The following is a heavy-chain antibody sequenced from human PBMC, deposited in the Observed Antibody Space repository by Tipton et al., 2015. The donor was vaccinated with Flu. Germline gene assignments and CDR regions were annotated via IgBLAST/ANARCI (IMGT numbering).Heavy chain of an antibody. CDR2: ISYSGGT. CDR1: GVSISSGDFY. D-gene: IGHD3-22*01. CDR3: ARQRAYYDSYGYIDY. V-gene: IGHV4-30-4*08. Sequence: TLSLTCSVSGVSISSGDFYWTWIRQHPGKGLEWIGYISYSGGTNYNPSLKSRVTISLDTSKSQFSLKLSSVTAADTAVYYCARQRAYYDSYGYIDYWGQGTLVTVSS. J-gene: IGHJ4*02.